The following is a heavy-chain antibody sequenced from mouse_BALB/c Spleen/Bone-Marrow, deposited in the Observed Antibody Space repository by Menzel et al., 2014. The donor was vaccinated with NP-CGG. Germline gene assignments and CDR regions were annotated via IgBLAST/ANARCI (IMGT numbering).Heavy chain of an antibody. CDR1: GFTFSSFG. CDR2: ISSGSGTI. J-gene: IGHJ4*01. CDR3: ARSRYGSTLYAKDY. V-gene: IGHV5-17*02. Sequence: VESGGGLVQLVGSRILSCAASGFTFSSFGMHWVCQAPEKGLEWVAYISSGSGTIYYADTVKGRFTISRDNPKNTLFLQMTSLRSEDPAMYYCARSRYGSTLYAKDYWGQGTSVTGST. D-gene: IGHD1-1*01.